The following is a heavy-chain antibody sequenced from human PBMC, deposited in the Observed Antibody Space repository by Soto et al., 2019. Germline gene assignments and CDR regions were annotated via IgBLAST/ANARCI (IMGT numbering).Heavy chain of an antibody. J-gene: IGHJ6*02. Sequence: QLQLQESGPGLVKPSETLSLTCTVSGGSISSSSYYWGWIRQPPGKGLEWIGSIYYRGSTYYNPSLRSRVTISVDTSKDQFSLKLSSVTAADTAVYYCARLASGRFLEWLASYGMDVWGQGTTVTVSS. D-gene: IGHD3-3*01. CDR2: IYYRGST. CDR3: ARLASGRFLEWLASYGMDV. CDR1: GGSISSSSYY. V-gene: IGHV4-39*01.